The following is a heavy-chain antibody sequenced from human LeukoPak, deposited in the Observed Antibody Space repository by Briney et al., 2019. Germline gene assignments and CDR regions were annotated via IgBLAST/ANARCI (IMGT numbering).Heavy chain of an antibody. J-gene: IGHJ6*02. CDR3: VRDNYSRSPYGMDV. Sequence: SETLSLTCTVSGGSISSYYWNWIRQPPGKGLEWIGYIFYGGSTNYNPSLNSRVTISVDTSKNQFSLRLSSVAAADTAVYYCVRDNYSRSPYGMDVWGQGTTVTVFS. CDR2: IFYGGST. D-gene: IGHD1-26*01. V-gene: IGHV4-59*01. CDR1: GGSISSYY.